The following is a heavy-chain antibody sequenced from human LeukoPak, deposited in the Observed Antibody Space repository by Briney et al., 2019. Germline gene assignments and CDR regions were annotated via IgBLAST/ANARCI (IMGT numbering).Heavy chain of an antibody. CDR2: IYYSGST. CDR3: ARENWRSKSIDFDS. Sequence: SETLSLTCTVSGGSISSSSYYWGWIRQPPGKGLEWIGSIYYSGSTYYNPSLKSRVTISVDTSKNQFSLRLSSVTAADTAAYFCARENWRSKSIDFDSWGQGTLVTVSS. J-gene: IGHJ4*02. D-gene: IGHD6-6*01. V-gene: IGHV4-39*07. CDR1: GGSISSSSYY.